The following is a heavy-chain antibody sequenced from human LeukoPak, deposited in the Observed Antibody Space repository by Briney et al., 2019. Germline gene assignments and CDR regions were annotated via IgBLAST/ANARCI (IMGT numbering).Heavy chain of an antibody. V-gene: IGHV1-2*02. Sequence: ASVKVSCKASGYTFTGYHMHWVRQAPGQGLEWMGWINPNSGGTNYAQKFQGRVTMTRDTSISTAYMELSRLRSDDTAVYYCAITRRDGYNRFDYWGQGTLVTVSS. CDR1: GYTFTGYH. CDR3: AITRRDGYNRFDY. D-gene: IGHD5-24*01. J-gene: IGHJ4*02. CDR2: INPNSGGT.